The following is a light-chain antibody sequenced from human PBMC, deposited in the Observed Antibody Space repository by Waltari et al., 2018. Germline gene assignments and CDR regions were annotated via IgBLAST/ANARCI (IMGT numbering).Light chain of an antibody. Sequence: DIVMTQSPDSLAVSLGERATINCKSSQTVLSSSNNKNYLTWYQQTPGQPPKLLVYWASTRESGVPDRFSGSGSGTDFTLTISSLQAEDVAVYFCQQYYSLPLTFGGGTKVEIK. J-gene: IGKJ4*01. CDR2: WAS. V-gene: IGKV4-1*01. CDR1: QTVLSSSNNKNY. CDR3: QQYYSLPLT.